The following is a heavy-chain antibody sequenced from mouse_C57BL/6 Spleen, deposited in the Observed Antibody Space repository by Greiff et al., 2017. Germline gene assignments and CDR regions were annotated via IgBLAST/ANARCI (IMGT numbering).Heavy chain of an antibody. V-gene: IGHV7-3*01. J-gene: IGHJ4*01. CDR1: GFTFTDHY. CDR3: ARRRDYAMDY. Sequence: EVMLVESGGGLVQPGGSLSLSCAASGFTFTDHYLSWVRQPPGTALEWLGFIRNKATGYTTAYSASVKGRFTISRDNSQSILYLQMNALRAEDSATYYCARRRDYAMDYWGQGTSGTGSS. CDR2: IRNKATGYTT.